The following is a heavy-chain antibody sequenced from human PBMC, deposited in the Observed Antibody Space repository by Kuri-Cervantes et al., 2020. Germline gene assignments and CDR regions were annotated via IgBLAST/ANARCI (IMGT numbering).Heavy chain of an antibody. J-gene: IGHJ6*02. CDR2: IYYSGST. Sequence: SETLSLTCAVSGGSVSSGGYSWSWIRQSPGKGLEWIGYIYYSGSTYYNPSLKSRVTISVDTSKNQFSLKLSSVTAADTAVYYCAREAVDTAMAPHYYYGMDVWGQGTTVTVSS. CDR3: AREAVDTAMAPHYYYGMDV. CDR1: GGSVSSGGYS. V-gene: IGHV4-30-2*05. D-gene: IGHD5-18*01.